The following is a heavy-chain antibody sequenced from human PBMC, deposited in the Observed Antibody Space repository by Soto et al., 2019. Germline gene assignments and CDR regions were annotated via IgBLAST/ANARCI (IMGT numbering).Heavy chain of an antibody. CDR1: GYTFTSYA. D-gene: IGHD3-3*01. V-gene: IGHV1-3*01. CDR2: INAGNGNT. J-gene: IGHJ5*02. Sequence: ASVKVSCKASGYTFTSYAMHWVRQAPGQRLEWMGWINAGNGNTKYSQKLQGRVTMTTDTPTSTAYMELRSLRSDDTAVYYCARDGYDFWSGFNWFDPWGQGTLVTVSS. CDR3: ARDGYDFWSGFNWFDP.